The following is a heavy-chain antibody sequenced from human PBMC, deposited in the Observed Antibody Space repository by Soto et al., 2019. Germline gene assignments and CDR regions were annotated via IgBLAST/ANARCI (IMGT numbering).Heavy chain of an antibody. CDR3: ARGWGHDYIWGSYRLSIGY. D-gene: IGHD3-16*02. Sequence: GGSLRLSCAASGFTFSSYSMNWVRQAPGKGLEWVSSISSSSSYIYYADSVKGRFTISRDNAKNSLYLQMNSLRAEDTAVYYCARGWGHDYIWGSYRLSIGYWGQGTLVNVSS. J-gene: IGHJ4*02. V-gene: IGHV3-21*01. CDR2: ISSSSSYI. CDR1: GFTFSSYS.